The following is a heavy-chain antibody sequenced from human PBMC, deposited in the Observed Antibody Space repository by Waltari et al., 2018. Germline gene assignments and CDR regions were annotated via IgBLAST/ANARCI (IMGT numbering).Heavy chain of an antibody. D-gene: IGHD6-13*01. J-gene: IGHJ4*02. CDR1: GWSFSGYY. Sequence: QVQLPQWGAGLLKPSETLSLPCAVHGWSFSGYYWSWSRQPPGTGLAWIGEINHSGSTNYNPSLKSRVTISVDTSKNQFSLKLSSVTAADTAVYYCASPKYASSSDRDDYFDYWGQGTLVTVSS. CDR2: INHSGST. CDR3: ASPKYASSSDRDDYFDY. V-gene: IGHV4-34*01.